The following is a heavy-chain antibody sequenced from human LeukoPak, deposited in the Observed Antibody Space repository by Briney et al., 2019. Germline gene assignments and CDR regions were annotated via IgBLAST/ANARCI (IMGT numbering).Heavy chain of an antibody. Sequence: SVKVSCKASGGPLSSYAISWVRQAPGQGLEWMGGLLSLFGTENYAQKLQGSDKITTDGSTSTAYMELSSLRAEDTDVYYCARTQQLVREGYYYYMDVWGKGTTVTVSS. V-gene: IGHV1-69*05. J-gene: IGHJ6*03. CDR1: GGPLSSYA. CDR2: LLSLFGTE. D-gene: IGHD6-13*01. CDR3: ARTQQLVREGYYYYMDV.